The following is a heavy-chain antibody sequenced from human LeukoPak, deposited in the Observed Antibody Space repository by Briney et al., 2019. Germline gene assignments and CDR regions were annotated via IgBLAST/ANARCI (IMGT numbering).Heavy chain of an antibody. V-gene: IGHV1-69*13. J-gene: IGHJ4*02. Sequence: GASVKVSCKASGGTFSSYAISWVRQAPEQGLEWMGGIIPIFGTANYAQKFQGRVTITADESTSTAYMELSSLRSEDTAVYYCARALLYCSGGSCYSSALDYWGQGTLVTVSS. D-gene: IGHD2-15*01. CDR2: IIPIFGTA. CDR1: GGTFSSYA. CDR3: ARALLYCSGGSCYSSALDY.